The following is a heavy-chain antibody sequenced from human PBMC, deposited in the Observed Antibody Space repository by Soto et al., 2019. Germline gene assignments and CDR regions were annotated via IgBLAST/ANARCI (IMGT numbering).Heavy chain of an antibody. CDR1: GYSFTSYW. CDR2: IYPGDSDT. Sequence: PGESLKISCNGSGYSFTSYWIGWVRQMPGKGLEWMGIIYPGDSDTRYSPSFQGQVTISADKSISTAYLQWSSLKASDTAMYYCATDPWNCSGTSCRDAFDIWGQGTMVTVSS. CDR3: ATDPWNCSGTSCRDAFDI. V-gene: IGHV5-51*01. D-gene: IGHD2-2*01. J-gene: IGHJ3*02.